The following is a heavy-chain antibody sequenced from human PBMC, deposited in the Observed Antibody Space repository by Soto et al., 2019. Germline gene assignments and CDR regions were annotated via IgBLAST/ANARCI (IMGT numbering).Heavy chain of an antibody. J-gene: IGHJ6*02. CDR1: GGSFCGYY. D-gene: IGHD6-13*01. CDR3: ARGKQPIAAVRPSYYYGIGM. V-gene: IGHV4-34*01. Sequence: PSESISLTCAVCGGSFCGYYGSWILQPPGKGLEWIGKSNHRGSSDYSPSLKSRFTLSAYTSKIEFSLKLRSMTASDTAVYYCARGKQPIAAVRPSYYYGIGMWGQGLTSTVSS. CDR2: SNHRGSS.